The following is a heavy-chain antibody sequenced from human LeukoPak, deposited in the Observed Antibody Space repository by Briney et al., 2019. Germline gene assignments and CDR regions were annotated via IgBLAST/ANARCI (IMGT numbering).Heavy chain of an antibody. CDR1: GFTFSVYF. Sequence: GGSLRLSCAASGFTFSVYFMGWVRQAPGKGLEWVGRIKIEGDSYTTEYAASVKGRFTISRDDSEHSLFLQMNRLKPEDTAVYYCVRENWYRLGNWGQGTLVRLL. CDR2: IKIEGDSYTT. V-gene: IGHV3-72*01. D-gene: IGHD1-14*01. CDR3: VRENWYRLGN. J-gene: IGHJ4*02.